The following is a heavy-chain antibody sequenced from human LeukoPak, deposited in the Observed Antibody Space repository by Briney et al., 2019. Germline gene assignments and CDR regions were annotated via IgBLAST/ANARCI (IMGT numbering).Heavy chain of an antibody. D-gene: IGHD3-10*01. CDR2: IYTSGST. CDR1: GGSISSGSYY. CDR3: ATSGCSRYYYYYMDV. Sequence: SQTLSLTCTVSGGSISSGSYYWSWIRQPAGKGLEWIGRIYTSGSTNYNPSLKSRVTISVDTSKNQFSLKLSSVTAADTAVYYCATSGCSRYYYYYMDVWGKGTTVTISS. J-gene: IGHJ6*03. V-gene: IGHV4-61*02.